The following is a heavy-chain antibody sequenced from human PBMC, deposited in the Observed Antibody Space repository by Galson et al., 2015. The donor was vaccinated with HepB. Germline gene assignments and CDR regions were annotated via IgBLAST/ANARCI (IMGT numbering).Heavy chain of an antibody. J-gene: IGHJ4*02. Sequence: SLRLSCAGSKFTFDDYTMSWFRQAPGKGLEWVGSIRSKAHGGTTEYVASVKGRFTISRHDSKSVAFLQMNGLTTEDTAMYYCAGDRKGGYGPFDYWGQGTLVTVSS. CDR2: IRSKAHGGTT. V-gene: IGHV3-49*03. CDR3: AGDRKGGYGPFDY. CDR1: KFTFDDYT. D-gene: IGHD5-12*01.